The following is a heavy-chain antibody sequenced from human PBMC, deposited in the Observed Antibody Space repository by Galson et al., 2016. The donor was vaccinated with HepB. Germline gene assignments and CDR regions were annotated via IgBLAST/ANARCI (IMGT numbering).Heavy chain of an antibody. V-gene: IGHV1-18*01. CDR3: ARERWYLDY. D-gene: IGHD2-15*01. J-gene: IGHJ4*02. Sequence: SVKVSCKASGYTFKSFGISWVRQAPGQGLEWLGWISAHNGNTNYAQTLQGRVTMTTDAFTTTAYMELRSLRSDDTAVYYCARERWYLDYWGQGTLVTVSS. CDR1: GYTFKSFG. CDR2: ISAHNGNT.